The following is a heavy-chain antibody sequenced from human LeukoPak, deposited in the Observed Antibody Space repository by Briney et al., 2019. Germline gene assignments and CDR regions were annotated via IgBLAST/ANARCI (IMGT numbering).Heavy chain of an antibody. J-gene: IGHJ4*02. CDR2: IWYDGSNK. CDR3: ARDQGTSASGGAKGRFDN. CDR1: GVTYSNSG. V-gene: IGHV3-33*01. Sequence: VSLLWLSRTPTGVTYSNSGEHWGRQAPKKRMEWVAVIWYDGSNKYYADSVKGRFTISRDNSKNTLYLQMNSLRAEDTAVYYCARDQGTSASGGAKGRFDNWGQGTLVTVSS. D-gene: IGHD2-21*01.